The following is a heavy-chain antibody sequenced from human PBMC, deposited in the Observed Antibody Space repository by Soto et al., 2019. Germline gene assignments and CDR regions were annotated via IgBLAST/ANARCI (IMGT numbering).Heavy chain of an antibody. CDR3: ARDRGAAAGTRYYYGMDV. D-gene: IGHD6-13*01. Sequence: GASVKVSCKASAYTFTSYGITWVRQAPGQGLEWVGWISAYNGNSNYAQKYEGRVTMTTDTSTSTAYMELSSLRSDDTAVYYCARDRGAAAGTRYYYGMDVWGQGTTVTVSS. CDR1: AYTFTSYG. CDR2: ISAYNGNS. V-gene: IGHV1-18*04. J-gene: IGHJ6*02.